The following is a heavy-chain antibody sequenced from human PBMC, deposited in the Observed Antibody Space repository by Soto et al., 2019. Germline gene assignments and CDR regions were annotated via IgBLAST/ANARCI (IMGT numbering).Heavy chain of an antibody. CDR1: GFTFSSYA. J-gene: IGHJ6*02. D-gene: IGHD6-13*01. Sequence: PVGSLRLSCAASGFTFSSYAMHWVRQAPGKGLEWVAVISYDGSNKYYADSVKGRFTISRDNSKNTLYLQMNSLRAEDTAVYYCARDQGSSSWYYIKNLYYYYGMDVWGQGTTVTVSS. CDR2: ISYDGSNK. CDR3: ARDQGSSSWYYIKNLYYYYGMDV. V-gene: IGHV3-30-3*01.